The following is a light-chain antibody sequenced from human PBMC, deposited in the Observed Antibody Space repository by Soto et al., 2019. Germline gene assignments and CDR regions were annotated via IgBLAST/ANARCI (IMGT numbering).Light chain of an antibody. CDR3: QQYNSSPFT. CDR2: KAS. CDR1: QSISSW. V-gene: IGKV1-5*03. Sequence: DIQMTQSPSTLSASVGDRVTITCRASQSISSWLAWYHQKPGKAPKLLTYKASSLESGVPSRFSGSGSGTEFTLTISSLQPDDLATYYCQQYNSSPFTFGPGTKVDIK. J-gene: IGKJ3*01.